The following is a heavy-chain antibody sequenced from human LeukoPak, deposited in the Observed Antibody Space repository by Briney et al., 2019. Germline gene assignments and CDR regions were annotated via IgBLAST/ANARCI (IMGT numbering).Heavy chain of an antibody. V-gene: IGHV4-59*01. CDR2: IYYSGST. D-gene: IGHD3-3*01. CDR3: ARGFKRRGFLEWFFAWWFDP. Sequence: SSETLSLTCTVSGGSISSYYWSWIRQPPGKGLEWIGYIYYSGSTNYNPSLKSRVTISVDTSKNQFSLKLSSVTAADTAVYYCARGFKRRGFLEWFFAWWFDPWGQGTLVTVSS. J-gene: IGHJ5*02. CDR1: GGSISSYY.